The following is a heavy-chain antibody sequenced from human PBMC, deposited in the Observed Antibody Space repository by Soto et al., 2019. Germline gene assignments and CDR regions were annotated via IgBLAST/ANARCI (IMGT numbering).Heavy chain of an antibody. D-gene: IGHD2-2*01. CDR1: GFTFSSYA. CDR2: ISGSGGST. J-gene: IGHJ4*02. Sequence: PGWSLRLSCAASGFTFSSYAMSWVRQAPGKGLEWVSSISGSGGSTYYADSVKGRFTISRDNSKNTLYLQMNSLRAEDTAVYYCAKDPLPAAIFIFDYWGQGTLVTVSS. V-gene: IGHV3-23*01. CDR3: AKDPLPAAIFIFDY.